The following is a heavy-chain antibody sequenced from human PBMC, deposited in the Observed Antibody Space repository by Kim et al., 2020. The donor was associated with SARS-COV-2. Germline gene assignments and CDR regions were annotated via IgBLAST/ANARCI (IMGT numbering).Heavy chain of an antibody. Sequence: GGSLRLSCAASGFTFSSYSMNWVRQAPGKGLEWVSYISSSSSTIYYADSVKGRFTISRDNAKNSLYLQMNSLRAEDTAVYYCAREPPLRDDYGDYGDACDIWGQGTMVTVSS. CDR1: GFTFSSYS. CDR2: ISSSSSTI. CDR3: AREPPLRDDYGDYGDACDI. V-gene: IGHV3-48*04. J-gene: IGHJ3*02. D-gene: IGHD4-17*01.